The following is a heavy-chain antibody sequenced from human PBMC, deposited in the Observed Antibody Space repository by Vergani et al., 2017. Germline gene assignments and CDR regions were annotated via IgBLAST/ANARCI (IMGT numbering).Heavy chain of an antibody. CDR3: AKDLYPGYAYYYYYMDV. CDR2: IRYDGSNK. CDR1: GFTFSSYG. D-gene: IGHD2-2*02. V-gene: IGHV3-30*02. J-gene: IGHJ6*03. Sequence: QVQLVESGGGVVQPGGSLRLSCAASGFTFSSYGMHWVRQAPGKGLEWVAFIRYDGSNKYYADSVKGRFTISRDNSKNTLYLQMNNLRAEDTAVYYCAKDLYPGYAYYYYYMDVWGKGTTVTVSS.